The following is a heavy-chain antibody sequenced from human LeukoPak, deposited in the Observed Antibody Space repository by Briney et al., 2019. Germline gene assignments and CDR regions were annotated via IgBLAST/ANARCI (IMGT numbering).Heavy chain of an antibody. V-gene: IGHV4-31*03. CDR2: IYNSGNP. D-gene: IGHD2-21*01. CDR1: GGSISGDGHS. Sequence: SETLSLTCTVSGGSISGDGHSRNWIRQLPGKGLEWIGYIYNSGNPRYNPSLKSRVTISVDTSKNQFSLNLSSVTAADTAVYYCARDGDTHIYLFHYIDVWGKGTTVTVSS. CDR3: ARDGDTHIYLFHYIDV. J-gene: IGHJ6*03.